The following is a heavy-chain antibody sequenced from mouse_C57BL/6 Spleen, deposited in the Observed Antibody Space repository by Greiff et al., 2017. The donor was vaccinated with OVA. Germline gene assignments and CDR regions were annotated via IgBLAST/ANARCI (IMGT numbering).Heavy chain of an antibody. D-gene: IGHD1-1*01. CDR2: ISYDGSN. V-gene: IGHV3-6*01. CDR1: GYSITSGYY. CDR3: ARAVITTVVAPFDY. Sequence: VQLQQSGPGLVKPSQSLSLTCSVTGYSITSGYYWNWIRQFPGNKLEWMGYISYDGSNNYNPSLKNRISITRDTSKNQFFLKLNSVTTEDTATYYCARAVITTVVAPFDYWGQGTTLTVSS. J-gene: IGHJ2*01.